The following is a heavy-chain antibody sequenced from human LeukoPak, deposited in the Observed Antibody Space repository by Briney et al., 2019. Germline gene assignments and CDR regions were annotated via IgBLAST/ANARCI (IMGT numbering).Heavy chain of an antibody. CDR1: GFTFSSYS. J-gene: IGHJ6*02. CDR3: ARGITMIVVVTCLDV. V-gene: IGHV3-21*01. CDR2: ISSSSSYI. D-gene: IGHD3-22*01. Sequence: GGSLRLSCAASGFTFSSYSMNWVRQAPGKGLEWVSSISSSSSYIYYADSVKGRFTISRDNAENSLYLQMNSLRAEDTAVYYCARGITMIVVVTCLDVWGQGTTVTVSS.